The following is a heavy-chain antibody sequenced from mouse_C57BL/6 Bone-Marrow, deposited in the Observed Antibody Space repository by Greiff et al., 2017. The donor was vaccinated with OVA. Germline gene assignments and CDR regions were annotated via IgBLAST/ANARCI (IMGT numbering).Heavy chain of an antibody. CDR2: ISDGGSYT. Sequence: EVKLMEPGGGLVKPGGSLKLSCAASGFTFSSYAMSWFRQTPEKRLEWVATISDGGSYTYYPDNVKGRFTIARDNAKNKLYLQRSHLKSEDTAMYYCALWLRRRGYAMDYWGQGASVTVSS. V-gene: IGHV5-4*03. CDR1: GFTFSSYA. J-gene: IGHJ4*01. D-gene: IGHD2-2*01. CDR3: ALWLRRRGYAMDY.